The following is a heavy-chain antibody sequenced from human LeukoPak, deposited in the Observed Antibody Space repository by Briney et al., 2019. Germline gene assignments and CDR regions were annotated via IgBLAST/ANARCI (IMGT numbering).Heavy chain of an antibody. CDR2: INPNSGGT. D-gene: IGHD3-10*01. J-gene: IGHJ4*02. Sequence: ASVKVSFKASGYTFTVYYMHWVRQAPGQGLEWMGWINPNSGGTNYAQKFQGRVTMTRDTSISTAYMELSRLRSDDTAVYYCARGAAGYYGSGSSPYWGQGTLVTVSS. CDR1: GYTFTVYY. V-gene: IGHV1-2*02. CDR3: ARGAAGYYGSGSSPY.